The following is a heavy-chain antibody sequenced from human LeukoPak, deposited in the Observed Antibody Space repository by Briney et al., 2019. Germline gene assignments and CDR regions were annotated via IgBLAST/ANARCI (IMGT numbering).Heavy chain of an antibody. D-gene: IGHD6-19*01. CDR2: IYYSGST. V-gene: IGHV4-59*01. J-gene: IGHJ4*02. CDR3: ARDIAVAGTGY. CDR1: GGSISSYY. Sequence: SETLPLTCTVSGGSISSYYWSWIWQPPGKGLEWIGYIYYSGSTNYNPSLKSRVTISVDTSKNQFSLKLSSVTAADTAVYYCARDIAVAGTGYWGQGTLVTVSS.